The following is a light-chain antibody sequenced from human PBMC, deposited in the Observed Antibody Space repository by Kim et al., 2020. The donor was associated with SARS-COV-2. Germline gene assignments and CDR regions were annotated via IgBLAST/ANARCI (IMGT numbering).Light chain of an antibody. CDR3: QQYHSYPYT. Sequence: SASVGDRVTITCRASQNIGRWSAWYQQKPGKAPKLLIFDASNLESGVPSRFSGSGTGTEFTLIISSLQSDDLATYYCQQYHSYPYTFGQGTKLEIK. CDR1: QNIGRW. J-gene: IGKJ2*01. CDR2: DAS. V-gene: IGKV1-5*01.